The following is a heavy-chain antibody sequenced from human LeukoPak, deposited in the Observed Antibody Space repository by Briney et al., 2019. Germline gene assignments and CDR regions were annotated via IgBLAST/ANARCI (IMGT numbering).Heavy chain of an antibody. V-gene: IGHV4-34*01. CDR3: ARAVVPAAGGSGLYYFDY. Sequence: SETLSLTCAVYGGSFSGYYWSWIRQPPGKGLEWIGEINRSGSTNYNPSLKSRVTISVDTSKNQFSLKLSSVTAADTAVYYCARAVVPAAGGSGLYYFDYWGQGTLVTVSS. D-gene: IGHD2-2*01. CDR1: GGSFSGYY. J-gene: IGHJ4*02. CDR2: INRSGST.